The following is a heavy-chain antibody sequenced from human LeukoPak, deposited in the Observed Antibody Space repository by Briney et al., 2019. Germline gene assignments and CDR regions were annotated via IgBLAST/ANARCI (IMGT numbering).Heavy chain of an antibody. Sequence: GASVKVSCKASGSTFTSYGISWVRQAPGQGLEWMGWINVYNGNTNYAKKLQGRVTMTTDTSTRTAYMELRSLRSDDTAVYYCAIGYSSSSSFDYWGQGTLVTASS. D-gene: IGHD6-6*01. CDR1: GSTFTSYG. J-gene: IGHJ4*02. CDR3: AIGYSSSSSFDY. V-gene: IGHV1-18*01. CDR2: INVYNGNT.